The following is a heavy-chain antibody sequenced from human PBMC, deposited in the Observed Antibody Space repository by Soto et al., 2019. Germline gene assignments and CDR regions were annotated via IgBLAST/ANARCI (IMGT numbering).Heavy chain of an antibody. CDR3: ARTRGYSYGYGTRYYYYGMDV. Sequence: ASVKVSCKASGYTFTGYHMHWVRQAPGQGLEWMGWINPNSGGTNYAQKFQGWVTMTRDTSISTAYMELSRLRSDDTAVYYCARTRGYSYGYGTRYYYYGMDVWGQGTTVTVSS. V-gene: IGHV1-2*04. CDR2: INPNSGGT. CDR1: GYTFTGYH. J-gene: IGHJ6*02. D-gene: IGHD5-18*01.